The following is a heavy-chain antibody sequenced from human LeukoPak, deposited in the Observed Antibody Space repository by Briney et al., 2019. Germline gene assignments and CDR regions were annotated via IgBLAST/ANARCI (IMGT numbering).Heavy chain of an antibody. CDR1: GFTFSSYG. J-gene: IGHJ6*02. D-gene: IGHD3-10*01. CDR2: ISYDGSNK. Sequence: GGSLRLSWAASGFTFSSYGMHWVRQAPGKGLEWVAVISYDGSNKYYADSVKGRFTISRDNSKNTLYLQMNSLRAEDTAVYYCAKDGQLLWFGELLGPTDPYYYYGMDVWGQGTTVTVSS. V-gene: IGHV3-30*18. CDR3: AKDGQLLWFGELLGPTDPYYYYGMDV.